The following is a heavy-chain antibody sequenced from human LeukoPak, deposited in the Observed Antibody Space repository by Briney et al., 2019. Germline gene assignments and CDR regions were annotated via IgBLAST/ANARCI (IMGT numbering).Heavy chain of an antibody. Sequence: GASVKVSCKASGYTFTSYAMNCVRQAPGQGLEWMGWINTNTGNPTYAQGFTGRFVFSLDISVSTAYLQISSLKAEDTAVYYCARVHSNSWFSPFDYWGQGTLVTVSS. D-gene: IGHD6-13*01. J-gene: IGHJ4*02. CDR1: GYTFTSYA. V-gene: IGHV7-4-1*02. CDR2: INTNTGNP. CDR3: ARVHSNSWFSPFDY.